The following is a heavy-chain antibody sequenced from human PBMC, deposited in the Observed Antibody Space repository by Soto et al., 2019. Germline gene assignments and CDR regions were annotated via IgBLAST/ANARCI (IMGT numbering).Heavy chain of an antibody. CDR2: ISYDGSNK. V-gene: IGHV3-30*18. J-gene: IGHJ4*02. Sequence: QVQLVESGGGVVQPGRSLRLSCAASGFTFSSYGMHWVRQAPGKGLEWVAVISYDGSNKYYADSVKGRFTISRDNSKNTLYLQMNSLRAEDTAVYSCAKDRLLSLQWLVDYWGQGTLVTVSS. D-gene: IGHD6-19*01. CDR3: AKDRLLSLQWLVDY. CDR1: GFTFSSYG.